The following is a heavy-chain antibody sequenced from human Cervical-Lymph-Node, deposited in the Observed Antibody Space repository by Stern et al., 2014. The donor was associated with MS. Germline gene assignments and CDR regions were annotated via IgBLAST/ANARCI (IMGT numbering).Heavy chain of an antibody. Sequence: VQLLQSGAEVKKPGESLKISCEASGYLFDDYWIGWVRQMSGRGLELVAIIFPRDSNTRYSPSVQGQATISADKSISTAYLQWSSRKPSATAMYYCARSPATPSGYDRFDYWGQGALVTVSS. V-gene: IGHV5-51*03. CDR2: IFPRDSNT. CDR3: ARSPATPSGYDRFDY. D-gene: IGHD5-12*01. CDR1: GYLFDDYW. J-gene: IGHJ4*02.